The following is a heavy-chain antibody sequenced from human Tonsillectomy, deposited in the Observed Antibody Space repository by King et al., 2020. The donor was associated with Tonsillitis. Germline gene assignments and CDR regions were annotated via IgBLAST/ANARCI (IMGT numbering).Heavy chain of an antibody. CDR3: GSSYVSGSYRGLIDY. V-gene: IGHV4-30-4*07. Sequence: VQLQESGPGLVKPSQTLSLTCAVSGDSINSGGYSWSWIRQPPGKGLEWIGYISYSGIPYYNPSLKSRVSISVDTSKNQFSLKLNSVTAADTAVFYCGSSYVSGSYRGLIDYWGQGTLVTVSS. J-gene: IGHJ4*02. D-gene: IGHD3-10*01. CDR2: ISYSGIP. CDR1: GDSINSGGYS.